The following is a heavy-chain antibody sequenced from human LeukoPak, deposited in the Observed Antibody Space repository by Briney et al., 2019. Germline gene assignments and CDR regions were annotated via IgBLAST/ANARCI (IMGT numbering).Heavy chain of an antibody. CDR3: ARGGEDIVVVPAAITWFDP. V-gene: IGHV1-69*13. D-gene: IGHD2-2*01. J-gene: IGHJ5*02. Sequence: ASVKVSCKASGYTFTSYGISWVRQAPGQGLEWMGGIIPIFGTANYAQKFQGRVTITADESTSTAYMELSSLRSEDTAVYYCARGGEDIVVVPAAITWFDPWGRGTLVTVSS. CDR2: IIPIFGTA. CDR1: GYTFTSYG.